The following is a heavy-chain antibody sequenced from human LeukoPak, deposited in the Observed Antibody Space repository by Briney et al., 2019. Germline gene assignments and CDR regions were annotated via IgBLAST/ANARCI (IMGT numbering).Heavy chain of an antibody. D-gene: IGHD2-15*01. CDR1: GGTLSSYA. V-gene: IGHV1-69*06. J-gene: IGHJ2*01. CDR3: ARDSCSGGGCHYWYFDL. CDR2: IIPIYGTA. Sequence: SVKVSCKASGGTLSSYAISWVRQAPGQGLEWMGGIIPIYGTANYAQKVQGRVTITADKSTSTFYMELSGLRSEDTAVYYCARDSCSGGGCHYWYFDLWGRGTLVTVSS.